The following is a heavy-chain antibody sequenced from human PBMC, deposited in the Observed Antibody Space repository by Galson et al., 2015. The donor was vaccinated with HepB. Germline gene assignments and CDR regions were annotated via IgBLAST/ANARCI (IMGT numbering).Heavy chain of an antibody. CDR3: ARAALGWFDP. CDR2: ICIGYSTI. J-gene: IGHJ5*02. CDR1: GFTFSDSC. V-gene: IGHV3-11*01. Sequence: LRLSCAASGFTFSDSCMSWIRQAPGKGLEWVSYICIGYSTIKYADSVKGRFTISRDNVKKSLYLQMNILRAEDTAVYYCARAALGWFDPWGQGTLVIVSS.